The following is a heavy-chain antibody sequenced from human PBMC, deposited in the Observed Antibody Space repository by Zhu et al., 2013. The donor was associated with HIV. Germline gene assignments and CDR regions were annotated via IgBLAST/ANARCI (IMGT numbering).Heavy chain of an antibody. CDR3: ARDNPNVRTMVRGEYYYGMDV. CDR1: GGTFSSYA. J-gene: IGHJ6*02. Sequence: QVQLVQSGAEVKKPGSSVKVSCKASGGTFSSYAISWVRQAPGQGLEWMGGIIPIFGTANYAQKFQGRVTITADESTSTAYMELSSLRSGDTAVYYCARDNPNVRTMVRGEYYYGMDVWGQGTTVTVSS. CDR2: IIPIFGTA. V-gene: IGHV1-69*01. D-gene: IGHD3-10*01.